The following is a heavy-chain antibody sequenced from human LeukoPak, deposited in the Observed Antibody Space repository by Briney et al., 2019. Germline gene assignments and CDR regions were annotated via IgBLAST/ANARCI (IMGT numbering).Heavy chain of an antibody. D-gene: IGHD3-10*01. Sequence: ASVKVSCKASGGTFSSYAMSWVRQAPGKGLEWVSAISGSGGSTYYADSVKGRFTISRDNSKNTLYLQMNSLRAEDTAVYYCAILYYFRHPDRGTLDYWGQGTLVTVSS. CDR1: GGTFSSYA. CDR2: ISGSGGST. V-gene: IGHV3-23*01. J-gene: IGHJ4*02. CDR3: AILYYFRHPDRGTLDY.